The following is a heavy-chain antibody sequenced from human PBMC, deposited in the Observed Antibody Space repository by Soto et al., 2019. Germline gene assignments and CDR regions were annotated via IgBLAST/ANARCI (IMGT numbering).Heavy chain of an antibody. CDR1: GFTFDDYA. CDR2: IRWNSGSI. Sequence: GGSLRLSCAASGFTFDDYAMHWVLQAPGKGLECVSGIRWNSGSIGYADSVKGRFTISRDNAKNSLYLQMNSLRAEDTALYYCAKDASGIAVAGSFDYWGQGTLVTVSS. D-gene: IGHD6-19*01. J-gene: IGHJ4*02. V-gene: IGHV3-9*01. CDR3: AKDASGIAVAGSFDY.